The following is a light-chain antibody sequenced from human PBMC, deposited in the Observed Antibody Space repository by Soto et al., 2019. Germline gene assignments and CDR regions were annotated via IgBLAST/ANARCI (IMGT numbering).Light chain of an antibody. CDR1: SSDVGGYNY. Sequence: QSALTQPASVSGCPGQSITISCTGTSSDVGGYNYVSWYQQHPGKAPKLMIYDVSNRPSGVSNRFSGSKSGNTASLTISGLQAEDEADYYCSSYTSSSTYVVFGGGTKVTVL. V-gene: IGLV2-14*01. J-gene: IGLJ2*01. CDR3: SSYTSSSTYVV. CDR2: DVS.